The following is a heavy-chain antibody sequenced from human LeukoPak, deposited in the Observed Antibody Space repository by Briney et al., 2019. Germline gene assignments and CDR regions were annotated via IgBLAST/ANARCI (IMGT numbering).Heavy chain of an antibody. D-gene: IGHD2-2*01. J-gene: IGHJ3*02. CDR3: ARHCSSTSCYFLSDAIDI. Sequence: PSETLSLTCTASGGSISSSSYYWGWIRQPPGRGLEWIGSIYYSGSTYYNPSLKSRVTISVDTSKNQFSLTLSSVTAADTAVYYCARHCSSTSCYFLSDAIDIWGQGTMVTVSS. CDR2: IYYSGST. CDR1: GGSISSSSYY. V-gene: IGHV4-39*01.